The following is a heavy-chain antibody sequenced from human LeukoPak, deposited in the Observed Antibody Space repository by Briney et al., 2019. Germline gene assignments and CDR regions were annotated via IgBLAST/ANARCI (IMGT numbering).Heavy chain of an antibody. Sequence: GGSLRLSCAASGFTFSNYSMNWVRQAPGKGLEWVSSISSSSSYIYYADSVKGRFTISRDNAKNSLYLQMNSLRAEDTAVYYCAKDGTWIVSWDPRHCSSTSCYDSRTIDYWGQGTLVTVSS. J-gene: IGHJ4*02. D-gene: IGHD2-2*01. CDR2: ISSSSSYI. CDR3: AKDGTWIVSWDPRHCSSTSCYDSRTIDY. CDR1: GFTFSNYS. V-gene: IGHV3-21*01.